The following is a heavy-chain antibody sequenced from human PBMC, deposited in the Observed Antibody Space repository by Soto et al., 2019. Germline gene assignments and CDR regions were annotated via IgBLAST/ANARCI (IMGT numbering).Heavy chain of an antibody. CDR1: GFSFGTYA. J-gene: IGHJ4*02. V-gene: IGHV3-23*01. CDR3: AKGDERYLDY. Sequence: GGSLRLSCAASGFSFGTYAMALVRQAPGKGLEWVSTISGGIGSTFYADYVKGRFLISRDISQKTVFLHMNSLRGEDTAVYFCAKGDERYLDYWCQGGLVTVSS. CDR2: ISGGIGST.